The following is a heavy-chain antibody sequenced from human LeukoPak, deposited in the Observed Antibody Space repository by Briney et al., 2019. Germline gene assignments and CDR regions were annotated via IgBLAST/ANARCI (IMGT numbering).Heavy chain of an antibody. Sequence: SVKVSCKASGGTFSSYAISWVRQAPGQGLEWMGGIIPIFGTANYAQKFQGRVTITTDESTSTAYMELSSLRSEDTAVYYWARGRGYTMKGGFDYWGQGTLVTVSS. CDR2: IIPIFGTA. J-gene: IGHJ4*02. CDR1: GGTFSSYA. CDR3: ARGRGYTMKGGFDY. V-gene: IGHV1-69*05. D-gene: IGHD3-22*01.